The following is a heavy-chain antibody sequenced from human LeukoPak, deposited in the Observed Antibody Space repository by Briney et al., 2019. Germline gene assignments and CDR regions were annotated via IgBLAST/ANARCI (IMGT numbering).Heavy chain of an antibody. D-gene: IGHD3-22*01. J-gene: IGHJ4*02. Sequence: TGGSLRLSCAASGFTFSSYAMRWVRQAPGKGLGWVAVIWYDGSNKYYADSVKGRFTITRDNSKNTLYLQMNSLRAEDTAVYYCARDLYYDSSGYFPFDYWGQGTLVTVSS. CDR3: ARDLYYDSSGYFPFDY. V-gene: IGHV3-33*08. CDR2: IWYDGSNK. CDR1: GFTFSSYA.